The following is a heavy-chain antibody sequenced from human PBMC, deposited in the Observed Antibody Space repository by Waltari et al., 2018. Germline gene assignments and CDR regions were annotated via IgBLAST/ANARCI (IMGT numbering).Heavy chain of an antibody. CDR1: GSTFTGHY. J-gene: IGHJ4*02. D-gene: IGHD5-12*01. CDR2: INPNSGGT. CDR3: AREVTLYSGYDLGEGY. V-gene: IGHV1-2*06. Sequence: QVQLVQSGAEVKKPGASVTVSCKASGSTFTGHYMHWVRQAPGQGLEWMGRINPNSGGTNYAQKFQGRVTMTRDTSISTAYMELSRLRSDDTAVYYCAREVTLYSGYDLGEGYWGQGTLVTVSS.